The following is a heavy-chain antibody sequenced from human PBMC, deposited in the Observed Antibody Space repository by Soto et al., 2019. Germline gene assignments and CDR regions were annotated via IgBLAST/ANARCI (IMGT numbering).Heavy chain of an antibody. J-gene: IGHJ6*02. V-gene: IGHV3-48*03. Sequence: LRLSCAASGFTFSSYEMNWVRQAPGKGLEWVSYISSSGSTIYYADSVKGRFTISRDNAKNSLYLQMNSLRAEDTAVYYCARSPSSNYWVYYGMDVWGQGTTVTVSS. CDR3: ARSPSSNYWVYYGMDV. CDR1: GFTFSSYE. D-gene: IGHD4-4*01. CDR2: ISSSGSTI.